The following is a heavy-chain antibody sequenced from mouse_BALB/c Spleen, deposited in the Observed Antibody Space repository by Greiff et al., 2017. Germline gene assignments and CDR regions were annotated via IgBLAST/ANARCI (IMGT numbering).Heavy chain of an antibody. Sequence: EVKLVESGGGLVKPGGSLKLSCAASGFAFSSYDMSWVRQTPEKRLEWVASISSGGSTYYPDSVKGRFTISRDNARNILYLQMSSLRSEDTAMYYCARGQRGYYVWFAYWGQGTLVTVSA. CDR1: GFAFSSYD. D-gene: IGHD2-3*01. CDR2: ISSGGST. V-gene: IGHV5-6-5*01. J-gene: IGHJ3*01. CDR3: ARGQRGYYVWFAY.